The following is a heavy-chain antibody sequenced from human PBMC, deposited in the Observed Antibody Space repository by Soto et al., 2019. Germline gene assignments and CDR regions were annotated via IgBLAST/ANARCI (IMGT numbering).Heavy chain of an antibody. Sequence: GGSLRLSCAASGFTFSSYAMHWVRQAPGKGLEWVAVISYDGSNKYYADSVKGRFTISRDNSKNTLYLQMNSLRAEDTAVYYCARETFRGYCSGGSCSLEGRFDPWGQGTQVTVSS. CDR1: GFTFSSYA. D-gene: IGHD2-15*01. J-gene: IGHJ5*02. V-gene: IGHV3-30-3*01. CDR2: ISYDGSNK. CDR3: ARETFRGYCSGGSCSLEGRFDP.